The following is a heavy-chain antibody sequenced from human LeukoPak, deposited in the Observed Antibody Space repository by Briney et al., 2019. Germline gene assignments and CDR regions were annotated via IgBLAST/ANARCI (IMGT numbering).Heavy chain of an antibody. V-gene: IGHV3-64D*09. J-gene: IGHJ4*02. D-gene: IGHD1-26*01. CDR2: ISSNGGST. CDR1: GFXFSTYA. Sequence: GGSLRLSCSASGFXFSTYAMHWVRQAPGKGLEFVSAISSNGGSTFYADSVKGRFTISRDNSKDTLYLQMGSLRAEDTAVYYCVKSAYSGSYFSLDYWGQGTLVTVSS. CDR3: VKSAYSGSYFSLDY.